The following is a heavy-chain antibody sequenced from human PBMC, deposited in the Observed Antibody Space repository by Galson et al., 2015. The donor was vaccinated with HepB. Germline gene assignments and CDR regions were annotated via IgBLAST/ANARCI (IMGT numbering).Heavy chain of an antibody. Sequence: SLRLSCAASGFTFSSYAMHWVRQAPGKGLEWVAVISYDGSNKYYADSVKGRFTISRDNSKNTLYLQMNSLRAEDTAVYYCAREVDCSGGSCYSLDYWGQGTLVTVSS. D-gene: IGHD2-15*01. V-gene: IGHV3-30-3*01. CDR2: ISYDGSNK. J-gene: IGHJ4*02. CDR1: GFTFSSYA. CDR3: AREVDCSGGSCYSLDY.